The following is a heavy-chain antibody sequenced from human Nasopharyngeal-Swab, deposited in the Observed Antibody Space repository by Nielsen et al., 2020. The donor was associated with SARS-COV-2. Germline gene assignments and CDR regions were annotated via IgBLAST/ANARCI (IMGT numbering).Heavy chain of an antibody. J-gene: IGHJ5*02. D-gene: IGHD6-13*01. CDR1: GLTVSSTY. V-gene: IGHV3-53*01. CDR3: ARGEKIAAAGTKWFDP. Sequence: GESLKISCAVSGLTVSSTYMSWVRQAPGKGLEWVSVTEIGGTTHYADSVKGRFSISRDSSTNTLYLQMNNVRAEDTAVYYCARGEKIAAAGTKWFDPWGQGTLVTVSS. CDR2: TEIGGTT.